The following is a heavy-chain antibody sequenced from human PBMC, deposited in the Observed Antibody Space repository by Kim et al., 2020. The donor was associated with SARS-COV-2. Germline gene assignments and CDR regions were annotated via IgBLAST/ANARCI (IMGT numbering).Heavy chain of an antibody. CDR2: INTNTGNP. CDR1: GYTFTSYA. J-gene: IGHJ6*02. CDR3: ARDQFWLYDFWSGYPSVYYYYGMDV. Sequence: ASVKVSCKASGYTFTSYAMNWVRQAPGQGLEWMGWINTNTGNPTYAQGFTGRFVFSLDTSVSTAYLQISSLKAEDTAVYYCARDQFWLYDFWSGYPSVYYYYGMDVWGQGTTVTVSS. V-gene: IGHV7-4-1*02. D-gene: IGHD3-3*01.